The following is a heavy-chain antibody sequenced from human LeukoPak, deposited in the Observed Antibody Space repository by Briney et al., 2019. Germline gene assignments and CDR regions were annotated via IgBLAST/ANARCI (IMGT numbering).Heavy chain of an antibody. J-gene: IGHJ4*02. CDR2: INHSGST. CDR3: ARGQSPITMVRGVIPYYFDY. V-gene: IGHV4-34*01. Sequence: SETLSLTCTVSGGSISSYYWSWIRQPPGKGLEWIGEINHSGSTNHNPSLKSRVTISVDTSKNQFSLKLSSVTAADTAVYYCARGQSPITMVRGVIPYYFDYWGQGTLVTVSS. CDR1: GGSISSYY. D-gene: IGHD3-10*01.